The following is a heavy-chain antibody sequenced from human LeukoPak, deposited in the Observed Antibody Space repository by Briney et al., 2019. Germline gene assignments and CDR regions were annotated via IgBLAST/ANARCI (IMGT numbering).Heavy chain of an antibody. CDR2: INEDGSGK. D-gene: IGHD4-17*01. CDR1: GFTFSRYW. CDR3: ARAVTSTEGY. Sequence: SGGSLRLSCAASGFTFSRYWMTWVRQAPGKGLEWVASINEDGSGKHYVDSVKGRLTISRDNAQKSVYLEMNSLRAEDTAVYYCARAVTSTEGYWGQGTLVTVSS. V-gene: IGHV3-7*03. J-gene: IGHJ4*02.